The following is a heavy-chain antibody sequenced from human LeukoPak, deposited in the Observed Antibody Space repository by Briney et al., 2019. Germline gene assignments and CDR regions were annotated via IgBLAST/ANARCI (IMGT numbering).Heavy chain of an antibody. V-gene: IGHV1-2*02. CDR1: GYTFTGSY. Sequence: GASVKVSCKASGYTFTGSYMHWVRQAPGQGLEWMGWINPDSGGTKYALKFQGRVTMIRDTSINTAYMELSRLRSDDTAVYYCARGDGSSWANFDLWVQGTLVTDSS. CDR3: ARGDGSSWANFDL. CDR2: INPDSGGT. D-gene: IGHD6-13*01. J-gene: IGHJ4*02.